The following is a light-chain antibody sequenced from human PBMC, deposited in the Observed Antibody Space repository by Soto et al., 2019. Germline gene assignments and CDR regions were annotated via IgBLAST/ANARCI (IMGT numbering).Light chain of an antibody. J-gene: IGLJ3*02. CDR3: SSYAGTSWV. Sequence: QSALTQPPSASGSPGQSVTISCTGTKSDIGVYDFVSWYQHHPGKAPRLIIYEVVQRPSGVPDRFSGSKSGNTASLTVSGLQAADEADYYCSSYAGTSWVFGGGTKLTVL. V-gene: IGLV2-8*01. CDR1: KSDIGVYDF. CDR2: EVV.